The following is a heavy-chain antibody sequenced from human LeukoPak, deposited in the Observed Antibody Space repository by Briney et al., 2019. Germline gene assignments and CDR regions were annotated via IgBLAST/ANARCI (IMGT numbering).Heavy chain of an antibody. CDR1: GYTFTSYG. CDR2: ISAYNGNT. D-gene: IGHD6-13*01. J-gene: IGHJ4*02. V-gene: IGHV1-18*01. CDR3: ATDIAAVGPNAFDY. Sequence: ASVKVSCKASGYTFTSYGIGWVRQAPGQGLEWMGWISAYNGNTNYAQKLQGRVTMTTDTSTSTAYMELRSLRSDDTAVYYCATDIAAVGPNAFDYWGRGTLVTVSS.